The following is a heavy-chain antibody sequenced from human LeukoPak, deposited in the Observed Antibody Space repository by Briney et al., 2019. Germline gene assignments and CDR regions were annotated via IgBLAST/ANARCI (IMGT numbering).Heavy chain of an antibody. CDR1: GYIFTGYY. Sequence: ASVKVSCKASGYIFTGYYLHWVRQAPGQGLEWMGWINPDTGSTNYAQNFQGRVTMTRDTSITTAYKELSSLRSDDTAVYYCARRYCGITSCYYFDYWGQGTLVTVSS. J-gene: IGHJ4*02. CDR2: INPDTGST. CDR3: ARRYCGITSCYYFDY. D-gene: IGHD2-2*01. V-gene: IGHV1-2*02.